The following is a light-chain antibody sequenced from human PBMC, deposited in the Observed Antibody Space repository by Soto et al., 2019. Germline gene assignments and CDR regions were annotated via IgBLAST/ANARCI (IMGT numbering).Light chain of an antibody. CDR3: LQDFNYPWT. J-gene: IGKJ1*01. V-gene: IGKV1-6*01. Sequence: AIQMTQSPSSLSASVGDRVTIACRASQGIRNDLGWYQLKPGKAPKLLIYAASSLQSGVPSRFSGSGSSTDSTLTISSLQPEDFATYYCLQDFNYPWTFGQGTKVDIK. CDR1: QGIRND. CDR2: AAS.